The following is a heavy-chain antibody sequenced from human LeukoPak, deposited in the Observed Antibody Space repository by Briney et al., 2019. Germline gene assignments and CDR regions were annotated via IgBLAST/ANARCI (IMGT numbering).Heavy chain of an antibody. CDR2: IRYDGSNK. D-gene: IGHD3-22*01. Sequence: GGTLRLSCAASGFTFSSYGMSWVRQAPGKGLEWVAFIRYDGSNKYYADSVKGRFTISRDNSKNTLYLQMNSLRAEDTAVYYCAKDSSGSLGYFDYWGQGTLVTVSS. CDR1: GFTFSSYG. V-gene: IGHV3-30*02. J-gene: IGHJ4*02. CDR3: AKDSSGSLGYFDY.